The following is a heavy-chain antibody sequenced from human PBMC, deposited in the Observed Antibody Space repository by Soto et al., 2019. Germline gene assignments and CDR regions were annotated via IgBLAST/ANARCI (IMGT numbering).Heavy chain of an antibody. CDR1: GYTFTSYY. J-gene: IGHJ4*02. CDR2: INPSGGST. Sequence: ATVKASCKASGYTFTSYYMHWVRQAPGQGLEWMGIINPSGGSTSYAQKFQGRVTMTRDTSTSTVYMELSSLRSEDTAVYYCARDPSYYDSSGSYFDYWGQGTLVTVSS. V-gene: IGHV1-46*01. D-gene: IGHD3-22*01. CDR3: ARDPSYYDSSGSYFDY.